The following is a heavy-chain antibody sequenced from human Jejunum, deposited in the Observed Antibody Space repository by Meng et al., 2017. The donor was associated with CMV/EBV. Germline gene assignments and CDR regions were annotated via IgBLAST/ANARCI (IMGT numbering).Heavy chain of an antibody. D-gene: IGHD1-1*01. CDR1: FSLPSSPVG. CDR2: IYWDDDK. CDR3: VHRKDYGGNWNGGSADF. J-gene: IGHJ4*02. V-gene: IGHV2-5*02. Sequence: FSLPSSPVGVGWFRQPPGQALEWLAFIYWDDDKRYNPSLKNRLTITKDVPRNQVVLTMTNIDPADTATYYCVHRKDYGGNWNGGSADFWGQGALVTVSS.